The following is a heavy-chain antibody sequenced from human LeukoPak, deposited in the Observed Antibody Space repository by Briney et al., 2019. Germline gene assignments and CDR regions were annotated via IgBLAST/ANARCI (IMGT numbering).Heavy chain of an antibody. Sequence: SETLSLTCTVSGGSISSHYGSWIRQPPGKGLEWIGYIYYSGSTNYNPSLKSRVTISVDTSKNQFSLKLSSVTAADTAVYYCAREKYYDSSGYWSPFDYWGQGTLVTVSS. D-gene: IGHD3-22*01. CDR1: GGSISSHY. CDR2: IYYSGST. CDR3: AREKYYDSSGYWSPFDY. J-gene: IGHJ4*02. V-gene: IGHV4-59*11.